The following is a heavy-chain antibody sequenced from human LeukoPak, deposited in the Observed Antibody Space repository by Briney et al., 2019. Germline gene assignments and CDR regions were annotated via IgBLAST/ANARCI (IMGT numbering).Heavy chain of an antibody. CDR3: AKDGRYFDWFDFDY. CDR2: ISGSGGST. V-gene: IGHV3-23*01. Sequence: PGGSLRLSCAAPGFTFSSYGMSWVRQAPGKGLEWVSAISGSGGSTYYADSVKGRFTISRDNSKNTLYLQMNSLRAEDTAVYYCAKDGRYFDWFDFDYWGQGTLVTVSS. J-gene: IGHJ4*02. CDR1: GFTFSSYG. D-gene: IGHD3-9*01.